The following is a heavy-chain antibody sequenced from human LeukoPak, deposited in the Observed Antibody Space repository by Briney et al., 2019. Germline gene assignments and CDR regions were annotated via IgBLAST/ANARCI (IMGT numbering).Heavy chain of an antibody. CDR1: GYSFTSYW. D-gene: IGHD3-22*01. Sequence: GESLKIPCKGSGYSFTSYWIGWVRQMPGKGLEWMGIIYPGDSDTRYSPSFQGQVTISADKSISTAYLQWSSLKASDTAMYYCARHSYDSSGLDAFDIWGQGTMVTVSS. CDR3: ARHSYDSSGLDAFDI. CDR2: IYPGDSDT. V-gene: IGHV5-51*01. J-gene: IGHJ3*02.